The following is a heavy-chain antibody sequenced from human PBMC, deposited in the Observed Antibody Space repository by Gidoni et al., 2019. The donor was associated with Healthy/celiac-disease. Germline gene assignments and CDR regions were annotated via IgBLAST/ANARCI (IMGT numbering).Heavy chain of an antibody. V-gene: IGHV3-15*07. J-gene: IGHJ4*02. CDR3: TTDWVVVTAISNFDY. CDR1: GFTFSNAR. CDR2: IKSKTDGGTT. Sequence: EVQLVESGGGLVKPGGSLRLSCSASGFTFSNARMNWVRQAPGKGLEWVGRIKSKTDGGTTDYAATVKGRFTISRDDSKNTLYLQMNSLKTEDTAVYYCTTDWVVVTAISNFDYWGQGTLVTVSS. D-gene: IGHD2-21*02.